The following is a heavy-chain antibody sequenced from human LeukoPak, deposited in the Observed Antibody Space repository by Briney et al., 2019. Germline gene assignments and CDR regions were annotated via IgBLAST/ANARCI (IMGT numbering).Heavy chain of an antibody. CDR1: GGSINNYY. CDR2: ICTSGST. CDR3: AMLNFDWLLFRYYYYMDV. Sequence: SETLSLTCSVSGGSINNYYWSWIRQPAGKGLEWIGRICTSGSTNYNPSLKSRVTMSLDTSKNQFSLKLSSVTAADTAVYYCAMLNFDWLLFRYYYYMDVWGKGTTVTVSS. D-gene: IGHD3-9*01. J-gene: IGHJ6*03. V-gene: IGHV4-4*07.